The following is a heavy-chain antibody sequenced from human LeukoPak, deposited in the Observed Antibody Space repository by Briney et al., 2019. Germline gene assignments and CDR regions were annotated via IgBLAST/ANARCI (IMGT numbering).Heavy chain of an antibody. Sequence: PSETLSLTCSVSGDSISSSSSSYYWGWIRQPPGKGLEWIGEIDPNGTTNYNPSLKSRVTLSEDTSKNQFSLNLNSVTAADTAIYYCARGRSYEYGDYDYWGQGMLVTVSS. CDR3: ARGRSYEYGDYDY. CDR2: IDPNGTT. D-gene: IGHD4-17*01. V-gene: IGHV4-39*07. CDR1: GDSISSSSSSYY. J-gene: IGHJ4*02.